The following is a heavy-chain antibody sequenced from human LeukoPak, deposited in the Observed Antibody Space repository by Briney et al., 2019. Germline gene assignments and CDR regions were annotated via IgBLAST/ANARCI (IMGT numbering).Heavy chain of an antibody. J-gene: IGHJ1*01. V-gene: IGHV3-9*03. CDR2: ISWNSGSI. CDR3: AKGFYEGYFQH. CDR1: GFTFDDYA. D-gene: IGHD3-3*01. Sequence: AGGSLRLSCPASGFTFDDYAMHWVRQAPGKGLEWVSGISWNSGSIGYADSVKGRFTISRDNAKNSLYLQMNSLRAEDMALYYCAKGFYEGYFQHWGQGTLVTVSS.